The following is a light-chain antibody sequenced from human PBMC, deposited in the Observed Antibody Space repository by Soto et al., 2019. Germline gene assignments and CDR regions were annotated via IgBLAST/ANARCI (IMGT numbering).Light chain of an antibody. V-gene: IGKV3-11*01. CDR2: DAS. CDR3: QQRSNWPPRT. Sequence: EIVLTQSPATLSLSPGERATLSCRASQSIDRYLAWYQQKPGQAPRLLIYDASNRATGIPARFSGSGSGTDFTLTISSLEPEDFAVYYCQQRSNWPPRTFGQGTKLEIK. CDR1: QSIDRY. J-gene: IGKJ2*01.